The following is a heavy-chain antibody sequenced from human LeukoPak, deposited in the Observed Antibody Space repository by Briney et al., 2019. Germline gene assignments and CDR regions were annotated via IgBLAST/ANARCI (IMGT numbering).Heavy chain of an antibody. CDR1: GGSITSGGHY. J-gene: IGHJ2*01. CDR2: VFYSGIT. Sequence: SETLSLTCTVSGGSITSGGHYWTWIRQSPGKGLEWIGSVFYSGITFYNPSLTSRLTISVDTSRNQFSLKLSSVTAADTAIYYCARRDCSRSSCFYWSFDLWGRGTLLTVSS. V-gene: IGHV4-39*07. D-gene: IGHD2-2*01. CDR3: ARRDCSRSSCFYWSFDL.